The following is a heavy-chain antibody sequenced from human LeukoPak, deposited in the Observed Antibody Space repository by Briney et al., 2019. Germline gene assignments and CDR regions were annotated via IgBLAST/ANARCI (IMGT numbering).Heavy chain of an antibody. CDR3: TRGSGWLTDH. CDR2: IDYNGRT. CDR1: GGSVSSGTYF. Sequence: SETLSLTCIVSGGSVSSGTYFLNWIRQPPGKGLEWIGYIDYNGRTNYNPSLKSRVTISVGTSKNQFPLKLTSVTATDSAVYYCTRGSGWLTDHWGQGTLVTVSS. D-gene: IGHD6-19*01. J-gene: IGHJ4*02. V-gene: IGHV4-61*01.